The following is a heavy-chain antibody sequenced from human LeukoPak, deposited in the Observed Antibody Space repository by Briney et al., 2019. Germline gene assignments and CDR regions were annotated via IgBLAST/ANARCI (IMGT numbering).Heavy chain of an antibody. Sequence: GGSLRLSCAASGFTFSDYYMSWIRQAPGKGLEWVSYISSSGSTIYYADSVKGRFTISRDNAKNTMYLQMNSLRAEDTAVYYCARDLDFWSASTYPSIYWGQGTLVTVSS. CDR3: ARDLDFWSASTYPSIY. CDR2: ISSSGSTI. D-gene: IGHD3-3*01. J-gene: IGHJ4*02. CDR1: GFTFSDYY. V-gene: IGHV3-11*01.